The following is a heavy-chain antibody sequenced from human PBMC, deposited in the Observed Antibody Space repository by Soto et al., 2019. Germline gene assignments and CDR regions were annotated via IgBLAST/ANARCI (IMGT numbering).Heavy chain of an antibody. D-gene: IGHD1-26*01. CDR2: ISSNGDLT. CDR1: GFSFSSYS. CDR3: ARVGRVPHDNWFDP. Sequence: TGGSLRLSCAASGFSFSSYSVNWVRQAPGRGLEWLSYISSNGDLTHYADSVKGRFTISRDNAESSLYLQMNSLRDEDTAVYYCARVGRVPHDNWFDPWGQGTLVTVSS. J-gene: IGHJ5*02. V-gene: IGHV3-21*05.